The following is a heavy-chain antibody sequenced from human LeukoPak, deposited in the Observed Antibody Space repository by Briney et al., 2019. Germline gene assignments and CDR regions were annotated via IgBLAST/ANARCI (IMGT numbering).Heavy chain of an antibody. D-gene: IGHD1-26*01. V-gene: IGHV4-4*07. CDR3: ARASGTYPNSLDS. CDR1: GASVNSLY. Sequence: SETLSLTCSVSGASVNSLYWTWIRQAAGKGPEWIGRIYITGSTDYNPSLKSRVTISLDKSNNEFSLKMDSVTAADTAVYFCARASGTYPNSLDSWGRGTLVIVSS. J-gene: IGHJ4*02. CDR2: IYITGST.